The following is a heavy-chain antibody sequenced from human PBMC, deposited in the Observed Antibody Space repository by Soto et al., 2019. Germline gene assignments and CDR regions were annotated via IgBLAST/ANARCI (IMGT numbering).Heavy chain of an antibody. D-gene: IGHD2-2*01. J-gene: IGHJ5*02. V-gene: IGHV5-10-1*01. CDR2: IDPSDSYT. Sequence: PGESLKISCKGSGYSFTSYWISWVRQMLGKGLEWMGRIDPSDSYTNYSPSFQGHVTISADKSISTAYLQWSSLKASDTAMYYCARTKVVPPHWFDPWGQGTLVTVSS. CDR3: ARTKVVPPHWFDP. CDR1: GYSFTSYW.